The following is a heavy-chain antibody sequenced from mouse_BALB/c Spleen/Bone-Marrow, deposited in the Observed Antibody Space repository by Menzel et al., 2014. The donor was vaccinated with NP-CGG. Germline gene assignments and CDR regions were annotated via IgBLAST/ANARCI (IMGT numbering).Heavy chain of an antibody. CDR2: IRLKSNNYAT. CDR3: IRRGRGYAMDY. V-gene: IGHV6-6*02. J-gene: IGHJ4*01. Sequence: EVHLVESGGGLVQPGGSMKLSCVASGFTFGNYWMNWVRQSPEKGLEWVAEIRLKSNNYATHYAESVKGRFTISRDDSKSSVYLQMNNLRAEDTGIYYCIRRGRGYAMDYWGQGTSVTVSS. CDR1: GFTFGNYW.